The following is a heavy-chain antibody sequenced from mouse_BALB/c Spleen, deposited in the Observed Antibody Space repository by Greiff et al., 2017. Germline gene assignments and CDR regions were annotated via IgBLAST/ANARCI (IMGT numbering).Heavy chain of an antibody. CDR2: ISSGSSTI. CDR3: ARAVPYYLDY. J-gene: IGHJ2*01. D-gene: IGHD1-1*01. V-gene: IGHV5-17*02. CDR1: GFTFSSFG. Sequence: EVHLVESGGGLVQPGGSRKLSCAASGFTFSSFGMHWVRQAPEKGLEWVAYISSGSSTIYYADTVKGRFTISSDNPKNTLFLQMTSLRSEDTAMYYCARAVPYYLDYWGQGTTLTVSS.